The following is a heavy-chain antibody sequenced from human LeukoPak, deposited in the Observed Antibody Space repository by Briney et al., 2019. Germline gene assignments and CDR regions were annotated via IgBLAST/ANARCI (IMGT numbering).Heavy chain of an antibody. V-gene: IGHV4-34*01. Sequence: SETLSLTCAVYGGSFSGYYWSWIRQPPGKGLEWIGEINHSGSTNYNPSLKSRVTISVDTSKNQFSLKLSSVTAADTAGYYCARGSPVYSWYGNAFDIWGQGTMVTVSS. CDR2: INHSGST. CDR3: ARGSPVYSWYGNAFDI. J-gene: IGHJ3*02. CDR1: GGSFSGYY. D-gene: IGHD6-13*01.